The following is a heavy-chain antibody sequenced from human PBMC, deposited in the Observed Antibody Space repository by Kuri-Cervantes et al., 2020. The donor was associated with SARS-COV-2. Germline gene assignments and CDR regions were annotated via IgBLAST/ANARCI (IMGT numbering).Heavy chain of an antibody. CDR2: INPSGGST. D-gene: IGHD7-27*01. CDR1: GYTFTSYY. J-gene: IGHJ4*02. CDR3: ARQRGGQLGIGDY. Sequence: ASVKVSCKASGYTFTSYYMHWVRQAPGQGLEWMGIINPSGGSTSYAQKFQGRVTMTRDTSTSTVYMELSSLKASDTAMYYCARQRGGQLGIGDYWGQGTLVTVSS. V-gene: IGHV1-46*01.